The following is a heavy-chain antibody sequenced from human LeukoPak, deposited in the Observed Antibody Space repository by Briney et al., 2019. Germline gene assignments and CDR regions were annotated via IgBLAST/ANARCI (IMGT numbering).Heavy chain of an antibody. CDR3: AKEVTPGALLYGPFDY. CDR2: ISASGGGT. V-gene: IGHV3-23*01. J-gene: IGHJ4*02. D-gene: IGHD4-23*01. Sequence: GGSLRLSYAASEFIFSSYGMSWVRQAPGKGLEWVSAISASGGGTYYADSVKGRFTISRDNSRNTLYLQMNSLRAEDTAIYYCAKEVTPGALLYGPFDYWGQGTLVTVSS. CDR1: EFIFSSYG.